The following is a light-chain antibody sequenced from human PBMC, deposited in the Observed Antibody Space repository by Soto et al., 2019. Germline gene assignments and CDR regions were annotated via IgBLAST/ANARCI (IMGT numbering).Light chain of an antibody. V-gene: IGLV2-14*01. CDR1: SSDVGGYNY. CDR2: EVS. Sequence: SVLTQPASVSGSPGQSITISCTGTSSDVGGYNYVSWYQHHPGKAPKLMIHEVSDRPSGISNRFSGSKSGNTASLTISGLQAGDEADYYCSSYTSATTYVFGTGTKVT. J-gene: IGLJ1*01. CDR3: SSYTSATTYV.